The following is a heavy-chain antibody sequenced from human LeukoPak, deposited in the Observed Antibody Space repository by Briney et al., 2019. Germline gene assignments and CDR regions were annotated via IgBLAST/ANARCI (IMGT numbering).Heavy chain of an antibody. D-gene: IGHD5-24*01. V-gene: IGHV5-51*01. CDR2: IYGGGTDT. J-gene: IGHJ4*02. CDR3: ARTGDGKYYFDY. Sequence: GESLKISCKGSGYSFTTYWIGWARQMPDIGLEWMGFIYGGGTDTRYSPSFQGQVTLSIDKSINTAYLQWNNLKASDTSIYYCARTGDGKYYFDYWGQGTLVTVSS. CDR1: GYSFTTYW.